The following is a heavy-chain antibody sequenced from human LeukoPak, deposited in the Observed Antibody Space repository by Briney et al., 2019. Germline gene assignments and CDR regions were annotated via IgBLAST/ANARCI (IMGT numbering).Heavy chain of an antibody. CDR1: GGSFSGYY. J-gene: IGHJ4*02. CDR3: ARQWAFTYYGSGSYRY. V-gene: IGHV4-34*01. D-gene: IGHD3-10*01. CDR2: INHSGST. Sequence: SETLSLTCAVYGGSFSGYYWSWIRQPPGKGLEWIGEINHSGSTNYNPSLKSRVTISVDTSKNQFSLKLSSVTAADTAVYYCARQWAFTYYGSGSYRYWGQGTLVTVSS.